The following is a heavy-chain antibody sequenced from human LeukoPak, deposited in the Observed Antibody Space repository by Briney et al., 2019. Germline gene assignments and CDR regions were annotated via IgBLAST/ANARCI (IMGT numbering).Heavy chain of an antibody. D-gene: IGHD3-22*01. V-gene: IGHV3-21*01. J-gene: IGHJ4*02. CDR2: ISSSSSYI. CDR3: ARGQENYYDSSGYAR. Sequence: GGSLRLSCAASGFTFSSYSMNWVRQALGKGLEWVSSISSSSSYIYYADSVKGRFTISRDNAKNSLYLQMNSLRAEDTAVYYCARGQENYYDSSGYARWGQGTLVTVSS. CDR1: GFTFSSYS.